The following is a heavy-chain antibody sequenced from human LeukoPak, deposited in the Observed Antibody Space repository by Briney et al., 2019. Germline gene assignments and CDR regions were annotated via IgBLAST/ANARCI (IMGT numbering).Heavy chain of an antibody. CDR3: ASHGTRDSSGYYPNDY. CDR2: ICTSGST. Sequence: SETLSLTCTVSGGSISSYYWSWIRQPAGKGLEWIGRICTSGSTNYNPSLKSRVTMSVDTSKNQFSLKLSSVTAADTAVYYCASHGTRDSSGYYPNDYWGQGTLVTVSS. D-gene: IGHD3-22*01. CDR1: GGSISSYY. J-gene: IGHJ4*02. V-gene: IGHV4-4*07.